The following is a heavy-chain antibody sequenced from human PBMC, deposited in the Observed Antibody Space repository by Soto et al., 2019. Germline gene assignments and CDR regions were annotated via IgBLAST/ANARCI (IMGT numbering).Heavy chain of an antibody. Sequence: QVQLVQSGPEVKKPGSSVKVSCKTSGGTLSSYSISWVRQAPGQGLEWVGRIITFVGKANVAQQFQGRVTITADRSTDTTYMELRRLTSDDTAVYYCASVTGGHDSGGNYMDVWGTGTTVTVSS. CDR1: GGTLSSYS. CDR2: IITFVGKA. V-gene: IGHV1-69*02. CDR3: ASVTGGHDSGGNYMDV. J-gene: IGHJ6*03. D-gene: IGHD5-12*01.